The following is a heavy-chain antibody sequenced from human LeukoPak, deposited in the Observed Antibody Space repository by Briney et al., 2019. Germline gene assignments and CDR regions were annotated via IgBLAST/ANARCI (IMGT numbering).Heavy chain of an antibody. D-gene: IGHD6-13*01. CDR1: GFTFDDYS. CDR3: AKGSLIAASGTLFDF. J-gene: IGHJ4*02. V-gene: IGHV3-9*01. CDR2: LGWNGDII. Sequence: GRSLRLSCAASGFTFDDYSMHWVRQSPGKGLEWLSGLGWNGDIIDYADSVKGRFTISRDNAKNSLYLQMDSLKTEDTALYYCAKGSLIAASGTLFDFWGQGTWVTVSS.